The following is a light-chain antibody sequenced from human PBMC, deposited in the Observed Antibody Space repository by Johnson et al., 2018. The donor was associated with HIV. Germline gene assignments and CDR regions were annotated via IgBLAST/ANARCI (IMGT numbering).Light chain of an antibody. V-gene: IGLV1-51*01. CDR2: DNN. J-gene: IGLJ1*01. CDR1: SSNIGNNY. CDR3: GTWDSNLSVYV. Sequence: QSVLSQPPSVSAAPGQRVTISCSGSSSNIGNNYVSWYQHLPGTAPKLLIYDNNKRPSGIPDRFSGSKSGTSATLGITGLQTGDEADYYCGTWDSNLSVYVFGTGTKVSVL.